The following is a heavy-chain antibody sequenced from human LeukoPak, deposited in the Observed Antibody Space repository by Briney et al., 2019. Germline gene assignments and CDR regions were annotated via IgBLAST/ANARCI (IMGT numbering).Heavy chain of an antibody. CDR2: IYPGDSDT. D-gene: IGHD5-18*01. J-gene: IGHJ4*02. V-gene: IGHV5-51*01. CDR3: ARHIDFGRGYRNGYNY. CDR1: GYNFTTYG. Sequence: GESLRISCKVSGYNFTTYGIGWVRQMPGKGLEWMGIIYPGDSDTRYSPSFQGQVTISADKSINTAYLQWSSLKASDTAMYYCARHIDFGRGYRNGYNYWGQGTLVTVSS.